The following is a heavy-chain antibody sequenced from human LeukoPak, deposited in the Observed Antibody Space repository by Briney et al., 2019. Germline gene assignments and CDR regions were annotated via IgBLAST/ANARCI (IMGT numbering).Heavy chain of an antibody. CDR1: GXTFSSYS. D-gene: IGHD1-26*01. CDR3: ARVRSGSLDY. J-gene: IGHJ4*02. Sequence: PGGSLRLSCAASGXTFSSYSMNWVRQAPGKGLEWVSFIRSSSSDIYYADSVKGRFTISRDNAKNSLYLQMDSLRAEDTAVYYCARVRSGSLDYWGQGTLVTVSS. CDR2: IRSSSSDI. V-gene: IGHV3-21*01.